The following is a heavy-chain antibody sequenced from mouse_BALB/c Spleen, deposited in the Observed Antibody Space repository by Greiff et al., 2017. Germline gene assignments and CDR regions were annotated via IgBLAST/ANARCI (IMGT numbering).Heavy chain of an antibody. CDR1: GYAFTSYN. Sequence: VQLQQSGPELVKPGASVKVSCKASGYAFTSYNMHWVKQRPEQGLEWIGRIDPANGNTKYDPKFQGKATITADTSSNTAYLQLSSLTSEDTAVYYCASGYSAYWGQGTLVTVSA. CDR2: IDPANGNT. J-gene: IGHJ3*01. D-gene: IGHD1-2*01. CDR3: ASGYSAY. V-gene: IGHV14-3*02.